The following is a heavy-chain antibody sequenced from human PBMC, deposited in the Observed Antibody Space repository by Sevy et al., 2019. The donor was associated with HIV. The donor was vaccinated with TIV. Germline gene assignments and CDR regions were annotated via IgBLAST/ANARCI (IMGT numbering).Heavy chain of an antibody. Sequence: GGSLRLSCAASGFTFSTYSMTWVRQAPRKGLEWVSAISDTGTSTYYTDSVEGRFTISRVNSKSTLFLHMNSLRAEDTALYYCAKFAGDFPHFDFWGLGTLVTVSS. J-gene: IGHJ4*02. D-gene: IGHD7-27*01. CDR2: ISDTGTST. V-gene: IGHV3-23*01. CDR1: GFTFSTYS. CDR3: AKFAGDFPHFDF.